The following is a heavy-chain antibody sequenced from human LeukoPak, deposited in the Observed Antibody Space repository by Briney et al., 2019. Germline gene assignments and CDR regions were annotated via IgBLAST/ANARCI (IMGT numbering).Heavy chain of an antibody. Sequence: SETLSLTSAAYGGSFSGYYWSWIRQPPGKGLEWIGEINHSGSTNYNPSLKSRVTISVDTSKNQFSLKLSSVPAADTAVYYCARGSSTSCYFCLQPWGQGTLVTVSS. J-gene: IGHJ5*02. CDR2: INHSGST. CDR1: GGSFSGYY. D-gene: IGHD2-2*01. V-gene: IGHV4-34*01. CDR3: ARGSSTSCYFCLQP.